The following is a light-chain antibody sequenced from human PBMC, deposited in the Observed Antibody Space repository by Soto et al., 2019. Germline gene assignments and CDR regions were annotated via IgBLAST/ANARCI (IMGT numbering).Light chain of an antibody. Sequence: DIQMTQSPSTLSASVGDRVTMTCRASQNIRTWLAWYQQKPGKAPRLLMYQASSLKSGFPSRFSGSGSETEFTLTITSLQPDDTATYVCQQSSTYLWTFGQGTKVEIK. CDR3: QQSSTYLWT. J-gene: IGKJ1*01. V-gene: IGKV1-5*03. CDR1: QNIRTW. CDR2: QAS.